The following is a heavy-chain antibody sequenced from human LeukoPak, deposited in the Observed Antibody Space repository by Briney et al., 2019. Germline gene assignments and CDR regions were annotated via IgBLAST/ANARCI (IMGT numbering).Heavy chain of an antibody. CDR2: ISYDGSNK. V-gene: IGHV3-30*18. J-gene: IGHJ4*02. D-gene: IGHD4-17*01. Sequence: GGSLRLSCAASGFTFSSYGMHWVRQAPCKGLEWVAVISYDGSNKYYADSVKGRFTISRDNSKNTLYLQMNSLRAEDTAVYYCAKDGEGGDYGDKSFDYWGQGTLVTVSS. CDR1: GFTFSSYG. CDR3: AKDGEGGDYGDKSFDY.